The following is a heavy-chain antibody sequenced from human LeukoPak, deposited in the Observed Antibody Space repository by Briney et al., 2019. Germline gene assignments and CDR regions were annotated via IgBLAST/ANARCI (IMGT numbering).Heavy chain of an antibody. J-gene: IGHJ6*03. CDR2: ISAYNGNT. V-gene: IGHV1-18*01. D-gene: IGHD6-13*01. Sequence: ASVKVSCKASGYTFTSYGISWVRQAPGQGLEWMGWISAYNGNTNYAQKLQGRVTMTTDTSTSTAYMELRSLRSDDTAVYYCARVGGSSWSYLYYYYMDVWGKGTTVTISS. CDR3: ARVGGSSWSYLYYYYMDV. CDR1: GYTFTSYG.